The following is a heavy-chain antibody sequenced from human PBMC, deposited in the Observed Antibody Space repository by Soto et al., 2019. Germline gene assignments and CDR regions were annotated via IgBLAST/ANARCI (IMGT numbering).Heavy chain of an antibody. CDR1: GGSISSYY. CDR2: IYYSGST. V-gene: IGHV4-59*01. Sequence: SETLSLTCTVSGGSISSYYWSWIRQPPGKGLEWIGYIYYSGSTNYNPSLKSRVTISVATSKNQFSLKLSSVTAEDTAVYYCARPHGGSSGWDNWFDPWGQGTLFAVSS. CDR3: ARPHGGSSGWDNWFDP. J-gene: IGHJ5*02. D-gene: IGHD6-25*01.